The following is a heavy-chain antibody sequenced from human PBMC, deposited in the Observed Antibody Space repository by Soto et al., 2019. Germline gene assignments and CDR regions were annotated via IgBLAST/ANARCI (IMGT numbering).Heavy chain of an antibody. CDR2: ISAYNGNT. V-gene: IGHV1-18*04. CDR1: GDTFTSYG. Sequence: SVTVSRKASGDTFTSYGISWVRQAPGQGLEWMGWISAYNGNTNYAQKLQGRVTMTTDTSTSTAYMEPRSLRSDDTAVYYCARDTEYSSNWFDPWGQGTLVTVSS. J-gene: IGHJ5*02. D-gene: IGHD6-6*01. CDR3: ARDTEYSSNWFDP.